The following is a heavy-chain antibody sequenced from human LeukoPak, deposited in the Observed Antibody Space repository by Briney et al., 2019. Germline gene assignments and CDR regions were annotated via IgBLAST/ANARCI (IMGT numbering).Heavy chain of an antibody. Sequence: GGSLRLSCAASGFTFSSYAMSWVRQAPGKGLEWVSAISGSGGSTYYADSVKGRFTISRDNSKNTLYLQMNSLRAEDTAVYYCARDSRPAAVADPIDYWGQGTLVTVSS. J-gene: IGHJ4*02. D-gene: IGHD6-19*01. CDR3: ARDSRPAAVADPIDY. CDR1: GFTFSSYA. CDR2: ISGSGGST. V-gene: IGHV3-23*01.